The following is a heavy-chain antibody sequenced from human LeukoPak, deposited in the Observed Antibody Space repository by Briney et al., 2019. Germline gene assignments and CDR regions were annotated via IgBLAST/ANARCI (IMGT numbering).Heavy chain of an antibody. CDR1: GFTFSSYS. CDR3: ARGSRSSSPLNFDY. Sequence: PGGSLRPSCAASGFTFSSYSTNWVRQAPGKGLEWVSSISSSSSYIYYADSVKGRFTISRDNAKNSLYLQMNSLRAEDTAVYYCARGSRSSSPLNFDYWGQGTLVTVSS. CDR2: ISSSSSYI. J-gene: IGHJ4*02. V-gene: IGHV3-21*01. D-gene: IGHD2-2*01.